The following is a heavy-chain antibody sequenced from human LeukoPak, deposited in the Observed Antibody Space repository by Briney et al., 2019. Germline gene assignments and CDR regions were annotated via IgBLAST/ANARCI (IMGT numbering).Heavy chain of an antibody. D-gene: IGHD5-24*01. J-gene: IGHJ4*02. CDR1: GGSISSYY. Sequence: SETLSLTCTVSGGSISSYYWSWIRQPPGKGLEWIGYVYYSGSTKYNPSLESRVTISVDTSKNQFSLKLSSVTAADTAVYYCARLRWDGYSRYFDYWGQGTLVTVSS. CDR3: ARLRWDGYSRYFDY. CDR2: VYYSGST. V-gene: IGHV4-59*01.